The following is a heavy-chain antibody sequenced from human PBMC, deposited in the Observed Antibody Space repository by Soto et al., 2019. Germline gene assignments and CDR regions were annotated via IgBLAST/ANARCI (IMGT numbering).Heavy chain of an antibody. V-gene: IGHV3-23*01. D-gene: IGHD6-13*01. CDR2: ISGSGVST. Sequence: PGGSLRVSCAASGFTFSSYAMSWFRQAPGKGLEWVSGISGSGVSTYYADYVKGRFTISRDNSKNTLYLQMNSLRAEDTAVYYCAKQGPYSSSWYLFDYWGQGTLVTVAS. J-gene: IGHJ4*02. CDR1: GFTFSSYA. CDR3: AKQGPYSSSWYLFDY.